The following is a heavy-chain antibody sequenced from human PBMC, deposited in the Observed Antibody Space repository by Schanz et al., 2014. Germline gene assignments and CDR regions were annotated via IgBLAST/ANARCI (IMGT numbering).Heavy chain of an antibody. J-gene: IGHJ3*02. D-gene: IGHD1-1*01. Sequence: EEQLLESGGALVQPGGSLRLSCAASGFSFSNYALVWVRQPPGKGLEWVANIKGDSSEKNYVDSVKGRFTLSRDNAKNSMYLQMNSLRAEDTAVYYCARDRWDWNNAFDIWGQGTMVTVSS. V-gene: IGHV3-7*03. CDR3: ARDRWDWNNAFDI. CDR2: IKGDSSEK. CDR1: GFSFSNYA.